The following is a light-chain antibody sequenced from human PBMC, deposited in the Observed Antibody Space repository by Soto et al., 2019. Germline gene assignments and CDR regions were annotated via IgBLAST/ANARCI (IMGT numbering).Light chain of an antibody. Sequence: PGQRATLSCRASQSVVTNLAWYRQKPGQAPRLLIYRASTRASDIPARFSGSGSETEFTLTISSVQSADFAVYYCQQYNKWPPSTFGQGTRLEIK. CDR2: RAS. CDR1: QSVVTN. V-gene: IGKV3-15*01. CDR3: QQYNKWPPST. J-gene: IGKJ5*01.